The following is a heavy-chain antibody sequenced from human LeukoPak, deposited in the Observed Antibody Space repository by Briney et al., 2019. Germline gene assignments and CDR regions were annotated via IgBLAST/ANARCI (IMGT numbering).Heavy chain of an antibody. CDR3: AKGDVDSPMNFYH. V-gene: IGHV3-43*01. CDR1: GFMFDDYT. D-gene: IGHD5-18*01. CDR2: INWDCGSR. J-gene: IGHJ4*02. Sequence: PGGSLRLSCAASGFMFDDYTMHWVRQAPGKGLEWVSLINWDCGSRYYAASVKGRFTVSRDNSKNSLYLQMNSLRTEDTALYYCAKGDVDSPMNFYHWGQGTLVTVSS.